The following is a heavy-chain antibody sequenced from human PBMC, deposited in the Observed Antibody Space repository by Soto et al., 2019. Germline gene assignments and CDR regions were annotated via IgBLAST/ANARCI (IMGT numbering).Heavy chain of an antibody. CDR2: INHCGGT. D-gene: IGHD3-3*02. Sequence: QVQLQQWGAGLLKPSETLSLTCAVYGGSFSGYYWTWIRQAPGKGLEWIGEINHCGGTNYNSSLNSRVTISVDTSKNQCSLILYAVTAADTAVYYCARDRQYYQFWSGCQNEGPCAMDVWGQGTTVTVSS. J-gene: IGHJ6*02. CDR3: ARDRQYYQFWSGCQNEGPCAMDV. V-gene: IGHV4-34*02. CDR1: GGSFSGYY.